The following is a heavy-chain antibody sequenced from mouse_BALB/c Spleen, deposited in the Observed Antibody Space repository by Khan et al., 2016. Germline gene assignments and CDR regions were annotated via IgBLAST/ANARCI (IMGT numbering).Heavy chain of an antibody. V-gene: IGHV5-4*02. CDR3: AREGLRQGFAY. CDR1: GFTFSDYY. J-gene: IGHJ3*01. D-gene: IGHD2-4*01. Sequence: GELVESGGGLVKPGGSLKLSCAASGFTFSDYYMYWVRQTPEKRLEWVATISDGGSYTYYPDSVKGRFTISRDNAKNNLYLQMSSLKAEDTAMYYGAREGLRQGFAYWGQGTLVTVSA. CDR2: ISDGGSYT.